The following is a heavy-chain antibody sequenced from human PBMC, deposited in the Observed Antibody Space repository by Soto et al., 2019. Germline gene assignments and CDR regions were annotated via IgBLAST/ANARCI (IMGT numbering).Heavy chain of an antibody. CDR3: ASDPYYYASGF. CDR1: GYTFTTFW. Sequence: GESLKISCTGFGYTFTTFWISWVRQMPGRGLEWMGRIDPRDSYTNYSPSFQGHVTISVYLQMNSLRAEDTAVYYCASDPYYYASGFWGQGTLVTVSS. D-gene: IGHD3-10*01. CDR2: IDPRDSYT. J-gene: IGHJ4*02. V-gene: IGHV5-10-1*01.